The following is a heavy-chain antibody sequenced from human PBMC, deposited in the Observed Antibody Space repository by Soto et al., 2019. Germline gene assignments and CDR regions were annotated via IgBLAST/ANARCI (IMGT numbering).Heavy chain of an antibody. CDR3: SRDKQQLIYNCFDP. V-gene: IGHV1-69*13. CDR2: IIPIFGTA. J-gene: IGHJ5*02. CDR1: GGTFSSYA. D-gene: IGHD6-13*01. Sequence: SVKVSCKASGGTFSSYAISWVRQAPGQGLEWMGGIIPIFGTANYAQKFQGRVTITADESTSTAYMELSSLRSEDTAVYYCSRDKQQLIYNCFDPWGQGTLVTVSS.